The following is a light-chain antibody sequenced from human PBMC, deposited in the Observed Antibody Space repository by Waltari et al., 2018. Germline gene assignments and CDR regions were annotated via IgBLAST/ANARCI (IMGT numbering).Light chain of an antibody. CDR2: VVS. J-gene: IGLJ1*01. CDR3: SSYTTTNTAYV. V-gene: IGLV2-14*03. Sequence: QSALTQPASVSGSPGQSITISCTGTTSDVGAYKYVSWYQHHPGKAPQLIIYVVSNRPPAVSNRVSGSKSGNTASLTIAGLQADDEAEYYCSSYTTTNTAYVFGTGTKVTVL. CDR1: TSDVGAYKY.